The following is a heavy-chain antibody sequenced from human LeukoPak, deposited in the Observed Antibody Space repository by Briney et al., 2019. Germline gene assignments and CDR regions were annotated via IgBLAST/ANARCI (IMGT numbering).Heavy chain of an antibody. CDR1: GFTLRSYW. CDR2: INSDGSST. J-gene: IGHJ4*02. D-gene: IGHD1-26*01. V-gene: IGHV3-74*01. CDR3: ARGSYYSFSDC. Sequence: GGSLRLSCAASGFTLRSYWMHWVRQPPGKGLVWVSRINSDGSSTSYADSVKGRFTVSRDNAKNTLYLQMSSLRAEDTAVYFCARGSYYSFSDCWGQGTLVTVSS.